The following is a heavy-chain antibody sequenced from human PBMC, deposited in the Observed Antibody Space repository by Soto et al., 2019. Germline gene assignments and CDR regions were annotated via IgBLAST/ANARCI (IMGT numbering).Heavy chain of an antibody. Sequence: PGGSLRLSCAGSGFSFESYSMHWVRQAPGKGLEWVATVSFDSKNKYYIDSVEGRFTLSRDNAKNLLYLQMDSLRGEDTAVYYCAKDSTVTTSLYFYYYGFDVWGQGTTVTVSS. D-gene: IGHD4-17*01. CDR2: VSFDSKNK. CDR3: AKDSTVTTSLYFYYYGFDV. V-gene: IGHV3-30*18. J-gene: IGHJ6*02. CDR1: GFSFESYS.